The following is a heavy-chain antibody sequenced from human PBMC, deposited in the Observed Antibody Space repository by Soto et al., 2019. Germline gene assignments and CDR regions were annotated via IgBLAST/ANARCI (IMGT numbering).Heavy chain of an antibody. J-gene: IGHJ4*02. V-gene: IGHV3-30*03. Sequence: VQLVESGGGVVHPGGSLRLSCVASGFSLNTYGIYWVRQSPGKVLQWMAQILYEGSKKHYADSVKGRFTITRDNSKNTVYLQMDSLRVDDTAMYYCVSDLALMADFWGQGTLVIVSS. CDR2: ILYEGSKK. CDR3: VSDLALMADF. CDR1: GFSLNTYG.